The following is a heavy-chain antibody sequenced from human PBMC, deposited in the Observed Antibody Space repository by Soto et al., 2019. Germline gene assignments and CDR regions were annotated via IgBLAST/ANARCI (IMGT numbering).Heavy chain of an antibody. D-gene: IGHD6-13*01. CDR3: AKMPVSDSSRWYAFDY. CDR1: GITFGSRA. J-gene: IGHJ4*02. V-gene: IGHV3-23*01. CDR2: ITENGGDS. Sequence: QSGGSLRLSCVASGITFGSRAMSWVRQAPGEGLGWVSTITENGGDSKYADSVRGRFTISRDNSKNTLYLQMNSLRTEDTAVYYCAKMPVSDSSRWYAFDYWGQGTLVTVSS.